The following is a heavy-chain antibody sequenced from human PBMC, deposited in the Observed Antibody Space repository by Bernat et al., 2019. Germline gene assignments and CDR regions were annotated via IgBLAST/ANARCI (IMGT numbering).Heavy chain of an antibody. CDR2: ISSSSTI. V-gene: IGHV3-48*02. J-gene: IGHJ4*02. CDR3: ASGDYYGSGSAFDY. CDR1: GFTFSSYS. D-gene: IGHD3-10*01. Sequence: EVQLVESGGGLVQPGGSLRLSCAASGFTFSSYSMNWVRQAPGKGLEWVSYISSSSTIYDADSVKGRFTISRDNAKNSLYLQMNSLRDEDTAVYYCASGDYYGSGSAFDYWGQGTLVTVSS.